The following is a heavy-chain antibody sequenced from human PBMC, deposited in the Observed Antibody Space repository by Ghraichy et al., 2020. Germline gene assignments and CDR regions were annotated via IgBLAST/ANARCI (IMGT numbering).Heavy chain of an antibody. Sequence: GESLNISCAASGFTFSSYSMNWVRQAPGKGLEWVSYISSSSSTIYYADSVKGRFTISRDNAKNSLYLQMNSLRDEDTAVYYCARDLVADPAENFLTDYWGQGTLVTVSS. CDR3: ARDLVADPAENFLTDY. CDR1: GFTFSSYS. D-gene: IGHD3/OR15-3a*01. V-gene: IGHV3-48*02. J-gene: IGHJ4*02. CDR2: ISSSSSTI.